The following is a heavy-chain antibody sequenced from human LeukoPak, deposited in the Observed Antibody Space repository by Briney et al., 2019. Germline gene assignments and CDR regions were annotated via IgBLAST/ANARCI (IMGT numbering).Heavy chain of an antibody. CDR3: ARLLVRGVPRDYYYYYYMDV. D-gene: IGHD3-10*01. J-gene: IGHJ6*03. CDR2: IYPGDSDT. V-gene: IGHV5-51*01. Sequence: GGSLQISCKGSGYSFTSYWIGWVRQLPGKGLEWMGIIYPGDSDTRYSPSFQGQVTISADKSISTAYLQWSSLKASDTAMYYCARLLVRGVPRDYYYYYYMDVWGKGTTVTVSS. CDR1: GYSFTSYW.